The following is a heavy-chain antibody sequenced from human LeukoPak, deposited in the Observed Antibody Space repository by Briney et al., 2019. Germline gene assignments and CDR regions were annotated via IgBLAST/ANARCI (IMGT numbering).Heavy chain of an antibody. J-gene: IGHJ4*02. Sequence: GGSLRLSCTASGFTFGDHAMSWVRQAPGKGLEWVGRIKSKTDGGTTDYAAPVKGRFTISRDDSKNTLYLQMNSLKTEDTAVYYCTTEETGYIWGSYRLRTDYWGQGTLVTVSS. CDR2: IKSKTDGGTT. V-gene: IGHV3-15*01. CDR1: GFTFGDHA. D-gene: IGHD3-16*02. CDR3: TTEETGYIWGSYRLRTDY.